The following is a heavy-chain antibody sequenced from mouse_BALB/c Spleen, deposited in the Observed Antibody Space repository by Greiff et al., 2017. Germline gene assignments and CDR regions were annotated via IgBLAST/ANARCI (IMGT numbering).Heavy chain of an antibody. Sequence: EVQLVESGPELGKPGASVKISCKASGYSFTGYNMYWVKQSHRKSLEWIGYIDPYNGGTSYNQKSTGKATLTVDKSSSTAYMHLNSLTSEDSAIYYCARFGLRQFLYYFDYWGQGTTLTVSS. CDR2: IDPYNGGT. CDR1: GYSFTGYN. V-gene: IGHV1S135*01. J-gene: IGHJ2*01. CDR3: ARFGLRQFLYYFDY. D-gene: IGHD2-4*01.